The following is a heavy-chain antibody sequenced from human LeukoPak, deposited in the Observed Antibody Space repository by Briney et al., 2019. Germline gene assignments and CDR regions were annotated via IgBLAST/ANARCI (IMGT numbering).Heavy chain of an antibody. D-gene: IGHD6-13*01. V-gene: IGHV4-30-4*08. CDR3: ASIAAAGKDY. CDR1: GGSISSGGYY. CDR2: IYYSGST. Sequence: SETLSLTCTVSGGSISSGGYYWSWIRQHPGKGLEWIGYIYYSGSTYYNPSLKSRVTISVDTSKNQFSLKLSSVTAADTAVYYCASIAAAGKDYWGQGTLVTVSS. J-gene: IGHJ4*02.